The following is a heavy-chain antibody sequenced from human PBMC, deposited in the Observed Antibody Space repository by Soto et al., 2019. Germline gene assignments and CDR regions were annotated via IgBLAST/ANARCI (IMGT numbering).Heavy chain of an antibody. CDR3: ATNRLQRYYYGMDV. V-gene: IGHV4-34*01. CDR1: GGSFSGYY. Sequence: SETLSLTCAVYGGSFSGYYWSWIRQPPGKGLEWIGEINHSGSTNYNPSLKSRVTISVDTSKNQFSLKLSSVTAADTAVYYCATNRLQRYYYGMDVWGQGTTVTVSS. D-gene: IGHD1-1*01. J-gene: IGHJ6*02. CDR2: INHSGST.